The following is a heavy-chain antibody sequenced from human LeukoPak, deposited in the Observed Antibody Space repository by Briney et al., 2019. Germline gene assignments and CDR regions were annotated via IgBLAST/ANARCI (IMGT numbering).Heavy chain of an antibody. CDR1: GDTFNIYY. V-gene: IGHV1-46*02. Sequence: ASLKISCKASGDTFNIYYFHWIRQAPGQGLEWMGIINRVDGIRGNAQTFQGRLMLTKDTSTSTAYMELSSLRSEDTAIYYCASEKNYGDKYFDSWGQGTVVTVSS. J-gene: IGHJ4*02. D-gene: IGHD4-17*01. CDR3: ASEKNYGDKYFDS. CDR2: INRVDGIR.